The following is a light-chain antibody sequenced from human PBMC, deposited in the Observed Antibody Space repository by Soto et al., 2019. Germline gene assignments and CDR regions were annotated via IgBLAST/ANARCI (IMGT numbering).Light chain of an antibody. CDR2: GAS. CDR1: QSVRSNY. J-gene: IGKJ3*01. Sequence: EIVLTQSPGTLSLSPGERAILSCRASQSVRSNYLAWYQQTLGQAPRLLIFGASIRATGIPDRFRGSGSGTDFTLTISRLEPEDFAVYFCHQYGSSPDTFGPGTKVDIK. CDR3: HQYGSSPDT. V-gene: IGKV3-20*01.